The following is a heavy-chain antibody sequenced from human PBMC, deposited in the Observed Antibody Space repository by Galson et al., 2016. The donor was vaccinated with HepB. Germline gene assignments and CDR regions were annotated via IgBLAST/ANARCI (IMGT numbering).Heavy chain of an antibody. CDR3: AKNFRTAPGRGSDYFDY. CDR2: VSDSGSRT. V-gene: IGHV3-23*01. CDR1: GFTFSSYA. J-gene: IGHJ4*02. Sequence: SLRLSCAASGFTFSSYAMSWVRQAPGKGLEWVSTVSDSGSRTFCADSVKGRCTISRDNSKNTLYLQMNSLRAEDTAVYYCAKNFRTAPGRGSDYFDYWGQGTLVTVSS. D-gene: IGHD6-13*01.